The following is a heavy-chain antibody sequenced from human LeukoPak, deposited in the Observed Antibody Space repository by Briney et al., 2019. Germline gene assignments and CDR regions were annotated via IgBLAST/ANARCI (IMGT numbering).Heavy chain of an antibody. Sequence: ASVKVSCKASGYPFTSYYMHWGRQAPGQGLEWMGIINPSGGITSYAQKFQGRVTMTRDMSTSTVYMELSSLRSEDTAVYYCAMGARMATIWPYGYWGQGTLVTVSS. V-gene: IGHV1-46*01. D-gene: IGHD5-24*01. CDR3: AMGARMATIWPYGY. J-gene: IGHJ4*02. CDR2: INPSGGIT. CDR1: GYPFTSYY.